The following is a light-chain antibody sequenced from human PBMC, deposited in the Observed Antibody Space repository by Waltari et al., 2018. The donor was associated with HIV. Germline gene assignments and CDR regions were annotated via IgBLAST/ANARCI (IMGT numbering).Light chain of an antibody. CDR3: TSYAGNNLV. Sequence: QSALTQPPPASGFPGRSGPSTWHGTSRDVGGENHASWYHKHPGKAPKLMISEVSKRPSGVPDRFSGSKSGNTASLTVSGLQAEDEADYYCTSYAGNNLVFGGGTKMTVL. CDR1: SRDVGGENH. J-gene: IGLJ2*01. CDR2: EVS. V-gene: IGLV2-8*01.